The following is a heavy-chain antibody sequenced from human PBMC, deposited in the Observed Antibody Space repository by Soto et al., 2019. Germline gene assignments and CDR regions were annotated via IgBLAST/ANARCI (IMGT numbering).Heavy chain of an antibody. CDR3: ARVGTYYYGSGKSLGY. CDR2: MNPNSGNT. J-gene: IGHJ4*02. CDR1: GYTFTSYG. V-gene: IGHV1-8*02. Sequence: ASVKVSCKASGYTFTSYGISWVRQATGQGLEWMGWMNPNSGNTGYAQKFQGRVTMTRNTSISTAYMELSSLRSEDTAVYYCARVGTYYYGSGKSLGYWGQGTLVTVSS. D-gene: IGHD3-10*01.